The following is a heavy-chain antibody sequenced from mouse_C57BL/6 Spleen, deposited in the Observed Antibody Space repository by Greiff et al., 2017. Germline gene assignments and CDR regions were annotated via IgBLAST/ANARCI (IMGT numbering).Heavy chain of an antibody. D-gene: IGHD2-3*01. Sequence: QVQLQQSGAELVKPGASVKMSCKASGYTFTSYWITWVKQRPGQGLEWIGDIYPGSGSTNYNEKFKSKATLTVDTSSSTAYMQLSSLTSEDSAVYYCARWTIYEGRDFPLYFDYWGQSTTLTVSS. J-gene: IGHJ2*01. CDR2: IYPGSGST. V-gene: IGHV1-55*01. CDR1: GYTFTSYW. CDR3: ARWTIYEGRDFPLYFDY.